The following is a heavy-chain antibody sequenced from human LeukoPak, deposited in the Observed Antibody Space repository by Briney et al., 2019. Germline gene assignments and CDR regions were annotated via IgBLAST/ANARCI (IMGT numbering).Heavy chain of an antibody. CDR2: ISSSGTAI. J-gene: IGHJ4*02. CDR1: GFTCSSYE. D-gene: IGHD6-19*01. CDR3: ARGQSSGWYPD. V-gene: IGHV3-48*03. Sequence: GGALRLSCAASGFTCSSYEMNWGRQAPGKGLEWGSYISSSGTAIYYADSVKGRFTISRDNAKNSLYLQMNSLRAEDTAVYYCARGQSSGWYPDWGQGTLVTVSS.